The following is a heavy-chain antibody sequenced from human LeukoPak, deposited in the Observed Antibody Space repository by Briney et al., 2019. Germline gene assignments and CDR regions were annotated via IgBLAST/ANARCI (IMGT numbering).Heavy chain of an antibody. CDR2: IISTGGTI. Sequence: GGSLRLSCAASGFTLSDYYMSCIRQAPGKGLEWLSYIISTGGTIYYADSVKGRFTISRDNAKNSLYLQMNSLRAEDTVVYYCAGYSSGWFGAIHIWGQGTMVAVSS. J-gene: IGHJ3*02. CDR3: AGYSSGWFGAIHI. V-gene: IGHV3-11*04. CDR1: GFTLSDYY. D-gene: IGHD6-19*01.